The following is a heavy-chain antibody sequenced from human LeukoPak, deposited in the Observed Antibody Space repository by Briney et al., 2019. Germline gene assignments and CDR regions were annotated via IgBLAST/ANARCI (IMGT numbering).Heavy chain of an antibody. CDR3: ASSGGFGEFYYYGMDV. D-gene: IGHD3-10*01. J-gene: IGHJ6*04. V-gene: IGHV3-30*03. CDR1: GFTFSSYG. Sequence: GRSLRLFCAASGFTFSSYGMHWVRQAPGKGLEWVAVISYDGSNKYYADSVKGRFTISRDNSKNTLYLQMNSLRAEDTAVYYCASSGGFGEFYYYGMDVWGKGTTVTVSS. CDR2: ISYDGSNK.